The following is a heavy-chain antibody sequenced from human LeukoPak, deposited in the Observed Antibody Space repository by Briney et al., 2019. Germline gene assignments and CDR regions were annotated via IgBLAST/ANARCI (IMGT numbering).Heavy chain of an antibody. CDR2: ISSSGSTI. D-gene: IGHD6-13*01. J-gene: IGHJ4*02. CDR1: GFTFSSYE. V-gene: IGHV3-48*03. CDR3: ASSQGSWPDYFDF. Sequence: GGSLRLSCAASGFTFSSYEMNWVRQAPGKRLEWVSYISSSGSTIYYADSVKGRFTISRYNAKNSLYLQMNSLRAEDTAVYYCASSQGSWPDYFDFWGQGTLVTVSS.